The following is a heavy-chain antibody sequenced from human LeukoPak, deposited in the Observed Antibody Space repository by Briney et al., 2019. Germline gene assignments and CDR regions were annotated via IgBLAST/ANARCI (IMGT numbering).Heavy chain of an antibody. CDR2: ISSASSYI. CDR3: ARNKLGVLFYFDY. V-gene: IGHV3-21*01. CDR1: GFTFSSYS. J-gene: IGHJ4*02. Sequence: PGRSLRLSCAASGFTFSSYSMHWVRQAPGKGLEWVSSISSASSYIYYADSVKGRFTISRDNAKNSLYLQMNSLRAEDTAVYYCARNKLGVLFYFDYWGQGTLDTVSS. D-gene: IGHD7-27*01.